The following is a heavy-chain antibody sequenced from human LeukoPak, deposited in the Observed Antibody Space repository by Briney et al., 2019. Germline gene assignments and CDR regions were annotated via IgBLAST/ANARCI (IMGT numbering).Heavy chain of an antibody. CDR3: ARARGYYDSSGYRFDY. J-gene: IGHJ4*02. Sequence: SETLSLTCTVSGGSISSGGYYWSWIRQHPGKGLEWIGYIYYSGSTYYNPSLKSRVTISVDTSKNQFSLKLSSVTAADTAVYYCARARGYYDSSGYRFDYWGQGTLVTVSS. V-gene: IGHV4-31*03. D-gene: IGHD3-22*01. CDR1: GGSISSGGYY. CDR2: IYYSGST.